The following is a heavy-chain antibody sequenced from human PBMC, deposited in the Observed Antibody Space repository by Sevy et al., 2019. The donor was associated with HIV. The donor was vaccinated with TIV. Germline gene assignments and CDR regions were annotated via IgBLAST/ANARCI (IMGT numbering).Heavy chain of an antibody. V-gene: IGHV3-30*04. CDR1: GFTFSSYA. CDR3: ARPRSGYGSGWWIDAFDF. J-gene: IGHJ3*01. D-gene: IGHD6-19*01. Sequence: GGSLRLSCTASGFTFSSYAMHWVRQAPGKGLEWVALISYSGKYTYYADSVKGRFSISRDDSNNTLYMQMNTLRPEDTAVCSRARPRSGYGSGWWIDAFDFWGQGTVVTVSS. CDR2: ISYSGKYT.